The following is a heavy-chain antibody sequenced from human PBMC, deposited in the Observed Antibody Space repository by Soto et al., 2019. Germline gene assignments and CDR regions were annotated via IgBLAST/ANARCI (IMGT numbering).Heavy chain of an antibody. CDR3: ARTGAGDVQLLSFDY. J-gene: IGHJ4*02. Sequence: GGSLRLSCAASGFTFSDYYMSWIRQAPGKGLEWVSYISSSGSTIYYADSVKGRFTISRGNAKNSLYLQMNSLRAEDTAVYYCARTGAGDVQLLSFDYWGQGTLVTVSS. V-gene: IGHV3-11*01. CDR2: ISSSGSTI. D-gene: IGHD2-2*01. CDR1: GFTFSDYY.